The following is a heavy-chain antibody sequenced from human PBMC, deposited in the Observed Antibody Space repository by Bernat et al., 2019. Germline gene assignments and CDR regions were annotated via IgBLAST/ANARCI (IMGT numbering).Heavy chain of an antibody. D-gene: IGHD2-2*03. CDR3: TTLDPRYNWNDD. V-gene: IGHV3-15*01. J-gene: IGHJ5*02. CDR2: IKSKTDGRPT. CDR1: GFTFSNAW. Sequence: EVQLVESGGGLVKPGGSLRLSCAASGFTFSNAWMSWVRQAPGKGLEWVGRIKSKTDGRPTEYAETAKGQFTMSREDAKNTLYLQMNSLKTEDTAVYYCTTLDPRYNWNDDWGQGTLVTVSS.